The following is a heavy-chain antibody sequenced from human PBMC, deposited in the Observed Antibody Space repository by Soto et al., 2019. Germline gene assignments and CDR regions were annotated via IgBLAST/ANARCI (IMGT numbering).Heavy chain of an antibody. CDR2: ISSSGSTI. V-gene: IGHV3-11*01. CDR3: ARASAFWSGYYDKRYYYYGMDV. D-gene: IGHD3-3*01. J-gene: IGHJ6*02. CDR1: GFTFSDYY. Sequence: QVQLVESGGGLVKPGGSLRLSCAASGFTFSDYYMSWIRQAPGKGLEWVSYISSSGSTIYYADSVKGRFTISRDNAKNSLYLQMNSMSAEYTAVYYCARASAFWSGYYDKRYYYYGMDVWGQGTTVTVAS.